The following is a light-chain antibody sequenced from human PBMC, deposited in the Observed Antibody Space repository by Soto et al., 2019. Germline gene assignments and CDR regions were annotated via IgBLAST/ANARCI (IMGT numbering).Light chain of an antibody. CDR3: SSYTSSGTL. Sequence: QSALTQPASVSGSPGQSITISCTGTNSDIGSYNYVSWYQQHPGKAPKLIIYEVSDRPSGVSSRFSGSKSGNTASLTISGRQAEDEADYYCSSYTSSGTLFGTGTKVTVL. CDR2: EVS. V-gene: IGLV2-14*01. CDR1: NSDIGSYNY. J-gene: IGLJ1*01.